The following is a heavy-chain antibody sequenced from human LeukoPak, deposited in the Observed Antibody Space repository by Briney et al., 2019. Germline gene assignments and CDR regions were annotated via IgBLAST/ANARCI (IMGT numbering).Heavy chain of an antibody. V-gene: IGHV3-48*03. CDR3: AREGASGSGSFAFDI. J-gene: IGHJ3*02. Sequence: GGSLRLSCAASGFTFSRYEMHWVRQGPGKELEWISYITTSGSNTIYADSVRGRFTISRDNAKNSLYLQMNSLRADDTAVYYCAREGASGSGSFAFDIWGQGTKVTVSA. CDR1: GFTFSRYE. CDR2: ITTSGSNT. D-gene: IGHD3-10*01.